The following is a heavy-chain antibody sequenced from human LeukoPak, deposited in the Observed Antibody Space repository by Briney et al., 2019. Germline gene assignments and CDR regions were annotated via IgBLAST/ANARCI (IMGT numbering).Heavy chain of an antibody. D-gene: IGHD3-3*01. CDR3: AREQEYDFWSGCHFDY. J-gene: IGHJ4*02. CDR2: INPSGGST. V-gene: IGHV1-46*01. CDR1: GYTFTSYY. Sequence: ASVKVSCKASGYTFTSYYMHWLRQAPGQGLEWMGIINPSGGSTSYAQKFQGRVTMTRDTSTSTVYMELSSLRSEDTAVYYCAREQEYDFWSGCHFDYWGQGTLVTVPS.